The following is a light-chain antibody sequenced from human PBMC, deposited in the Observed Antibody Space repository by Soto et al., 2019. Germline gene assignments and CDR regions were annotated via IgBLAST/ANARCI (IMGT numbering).Light chain of an antibody. V-gene: IGKV1-33*01. Sequence: DIQMTQSPSTLSASVGDRVTITCRASQSISSWLAWYQQKPGKAPKLLIYDASNLETGVPSRFSGSGSGTDFTFTISSLHPEDIATYYCQRYDNLPIAFGPGTKVDI. CDR3: QRYDNLPIA. J-gene: IGKJ3*01. CDR1: QSISSW. CDR2: DAS.